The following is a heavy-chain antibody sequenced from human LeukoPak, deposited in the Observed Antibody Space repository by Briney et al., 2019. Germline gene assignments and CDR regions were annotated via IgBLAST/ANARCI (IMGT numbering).Heavy chain of an antibody. Sequence: PGGPLRLSCAASGFIFSNYNMTWIRQTPGKGLEWLSYISDSSSTIYYADSVKGRLTISRDNAKKSLFLQMNSLRAEDTAGYYCAIYCDSSCSIDHWGQGTLVTVSS. J-gene: IGHJ4*02. CDR2: ISDSSSTI. D-gene: IGHD3-22*01. CDR1: GFIFSNYN. V-gene: IGHV3-11*01. CDR3: AIYCDSSCSIDH.